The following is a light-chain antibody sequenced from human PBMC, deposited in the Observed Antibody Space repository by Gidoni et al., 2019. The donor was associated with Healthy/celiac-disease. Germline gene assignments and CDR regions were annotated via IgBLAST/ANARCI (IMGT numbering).Light chain of an antibody. CDR2: WAS. CDR3: QQYYSTPLT. Sequence: DIVMTQSPDSLAVSLGDRATINCKSSQSILYSSNNKHYLAWYQQKPGQPPKLLIYWASTRESGVPDRFSGSGSGTDFTLTISSLQAEDVAVYYCQQYYSTPLTFGPGTKVDIK. CDR1: QSILYSSNNKHY. V-gene: IGKV4-1*01. J-gene: IGKJ3*01.